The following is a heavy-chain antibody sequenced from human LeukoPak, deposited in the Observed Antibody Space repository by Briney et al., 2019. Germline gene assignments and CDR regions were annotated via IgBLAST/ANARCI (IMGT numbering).Heavy chain of an antibody. CDR2: ISYDGSNK. V-gene: IGHV3-30-3*01. D-gene: IGHD6-13*01. J-gene: IGHJ4*02. CDR1: GFTFSSYA. Sequence: PGGSLRLSCAASGFTFSSYAMHWVRQAPGKGLEWVAVISYDGSNKYYADSVKGRFTISRDNSKNTLYLQMNSLRAEDTAVYYCARDGRATGYSSSWYLDWGQGTLVTVSS. CDR3: ARDGRATGYSSSWYLD.